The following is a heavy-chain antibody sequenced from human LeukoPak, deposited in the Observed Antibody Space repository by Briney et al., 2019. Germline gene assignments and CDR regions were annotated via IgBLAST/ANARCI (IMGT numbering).Heavy chain of an antibody. CDR2: IIPIFGTA. CDR1: GYTFTSYG. V-gene: IGHV1-69*06. CDR3: ATDPMTPLGG. Sequence: ASVKVSCKASGYTFTSYGISWVRQAPGQGLEWMGGIIPIFGTANYAQKFQGRVTMTEDTSTDTAYMELSSLRSEDTAVYYCATDPMTPLGGWGQGTLVTVSS. J-gene: IGHJ4*02.